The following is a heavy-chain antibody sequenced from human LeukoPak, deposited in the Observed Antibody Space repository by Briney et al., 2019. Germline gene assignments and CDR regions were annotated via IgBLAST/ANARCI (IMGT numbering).Heavy chain of an antibody. CDR1: GFTFSSYA. Sequence: GRSLRLSCAASGFTFSSYAMHWVRQAPGKGLEWVAVISYDGSNKYYADSVKGRFTISRDSSKNTLYLQMNSLRAEDTAVYYCARGGTALIDYWGQGTLVTVSS. D-gene: IGHD1-1*01. CDR2: ISYDGSNK. J-gene: IGHJ4*02. V-gene: IGHV3-30*01. CDR3: ARGGTALIDY.